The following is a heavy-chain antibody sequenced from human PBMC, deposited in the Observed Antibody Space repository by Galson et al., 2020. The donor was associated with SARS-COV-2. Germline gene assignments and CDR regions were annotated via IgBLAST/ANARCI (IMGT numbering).Heavy chain of an antibody. V-gene: IGHV1-3*04. CDR1: GYTLTSNS. J-gene: IGHJ4*02. Sequence: SVKVSCKASGYTLTSNSSHRLRQAPGQRLEWMGGINTGNGNPKYSQRFQDRVTITMDTSANTVYMELSSLRSEDTAVYYCARRVIFGVVFDYWGPGTLVTVSS. D-gene: IGHD3-3*01. CDR3: ARRVIFGVVFDY. CDR2: INTGNGNP.